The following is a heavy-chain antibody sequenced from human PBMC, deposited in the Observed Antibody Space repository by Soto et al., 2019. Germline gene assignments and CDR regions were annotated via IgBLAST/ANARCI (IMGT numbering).Heavy chain of an antibody. CDR1: GFIFRSYA. J-gene: IGHJ4*02. D-gene: IGHD1-26*01. V-gene: IGHV3-30*09. Sequence: GGSLRLSCLASGFIFRSYAMHWVRQAPGKGLEWVAVITYDGANGYYADSVRGRFAISRDNCKSTLFLQMNSLRPEDTAVYYCARAFSGSYPNFDYWGQGTLVTVSS. CDR3: ARAFSGSYPNFDY. CDR2: ITYDGANG.